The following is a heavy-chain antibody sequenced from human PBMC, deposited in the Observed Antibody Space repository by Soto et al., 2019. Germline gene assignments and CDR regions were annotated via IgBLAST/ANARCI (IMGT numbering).Heavy chain of an antibody. CDR3: ARDVGGLGFDY. V-gene: IGHV3-23*01. CDR2: IRGSGGST. J-gene: IGHJ4*02. Sequence: GGSLRLSCAASGFTFSIYSMSWVRQPPGKGLEWVAAIRGSGGSTNYADSVKGRFTISRENSKNTLYLQMNSLRVEDTAVYYCARDVGGLGFDYWGQGTLVTVSS. CDR1: GFTFSIYS. D-gene: IGHD2-15*01.